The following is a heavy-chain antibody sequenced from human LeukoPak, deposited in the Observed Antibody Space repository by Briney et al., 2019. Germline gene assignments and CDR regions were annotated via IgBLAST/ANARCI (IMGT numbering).Heavy chain of an antibody. Sequence: PGGSLRLSCAASGFTFSSYSMNWVRQAPGKGLEWVGRIKSKTDGGTTDYAAPVKGRFTISRDDSRNMVYLQMNSLKTEDTAVYYCATTVATIAGMDHWGQGALVTVSP. J-gene: IGHJ4*02. CDR1: GFTFSSYS. V-gene: IGHV3-15*01. CDR2: IKSKTDGGTT. CDR3: ATTVATIAGMDH. D-gene: IGHD5-12*01.